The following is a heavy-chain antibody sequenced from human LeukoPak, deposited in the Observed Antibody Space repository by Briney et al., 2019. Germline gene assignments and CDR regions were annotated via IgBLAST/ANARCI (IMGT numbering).Heavy chain of an antibody. D-gene: IGHD1-26*01. CDR1: GFTFSSYA. J-gene: IGHJ4*02. Sequence: QAGGSLRLSCAASGFTFSSYAMSWVRQAPGKGLEWVSAISGSGGSTYYADSVKGRFTISRDNSKNTLYLQMNSLRAEDTAVYYCAKDLGEVGGPFDYWGQGTLVTVSS. V-gene: IGHV3-23*01. CDR2: ISGSGGST. CDR3: AKDLGEVGGPFDY.